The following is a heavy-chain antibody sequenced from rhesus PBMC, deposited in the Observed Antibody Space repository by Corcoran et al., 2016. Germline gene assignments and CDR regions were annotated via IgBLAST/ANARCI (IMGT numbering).Heavy chain of an antibody. D-gene: IGHD6S26*01. J-gene: IGHJ4*01. Sequence: QVQLQESGPGVVKPSATLSLTCAVSGYSISSGYDWSWIRHPPGQGLEWIGYIYGSSGSTNYNPSLKNRVTISKDTSKNQFSLKLSSVTAADTAVYYCARIRNSSGWSHYYFDYWGQGVLVTVSS. CDR2: IYGSSGST. CDR3: ARIRNSSGWSHYYFDY. CDR1: GYSISSGYD. V-gene: IGHV4-76*01.